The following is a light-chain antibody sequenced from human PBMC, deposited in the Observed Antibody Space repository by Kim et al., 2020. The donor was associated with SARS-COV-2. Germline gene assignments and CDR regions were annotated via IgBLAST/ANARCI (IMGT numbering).Light chain of an antibody. CDR1: SSNIGSNY. CDR3: AAWDDSLSGWV. Sequence: QSVLTLPPSASGTPGQRVTISCSGSSSNIGSNYVYWYQQLPGTAPKLLIYRNNQRPSGVPDRFSGSKSGTSASLAISGLRSEDEADYYCAAWDDSLSGWVFGGGTQLTVL. J-gene: IGLJ3*02. V-gene: IGLV1-47*01. CDR2: RNN.